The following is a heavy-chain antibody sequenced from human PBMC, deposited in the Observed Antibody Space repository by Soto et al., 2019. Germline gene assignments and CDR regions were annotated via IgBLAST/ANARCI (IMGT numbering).Heavy chain of an antibody. J-gene: IGHJ4*02. CDR3: ARDGVGAVTGVLGY. D-gene: IGHD6-19*01. CDR1: GGTFNTYA. V-gene: IGHV1-69*01. Sequence: QVQLVRSGAEVKKPGSSVKVSCKSSGGTFNTYAISGVRQAPGQGLEWMGGIIPIFGTANYAQKFQGRVTITADDSTSTAYMELSSLTSEDTAVYYCARDGVGAVTGVLGYWGQGTLVTVSS. CDR2: IIPIFGTA.